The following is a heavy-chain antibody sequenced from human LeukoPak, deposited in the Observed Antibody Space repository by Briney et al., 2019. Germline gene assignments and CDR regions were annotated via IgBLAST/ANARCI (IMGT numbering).Heavy chain of an antibody. V-gene: IGHV3-23*01. CDR2: ISADGKIT. CDR3: AKVGCSTTSCYAGDDY. CDR1: GFTFRNYA. J-gene: IGHJ4*02. D-gene: IGHD2-2*01. Sequence: GGSLRLSCAAPGFTFRNYAMSWVRQAPGKGLEWVSTISADGKITYYAGSVKGRFTVSREYSKNTLYLHLNSLRAEDTAVYHCAKVGCSTTSCYAGDDYWGQGTLVIISS.